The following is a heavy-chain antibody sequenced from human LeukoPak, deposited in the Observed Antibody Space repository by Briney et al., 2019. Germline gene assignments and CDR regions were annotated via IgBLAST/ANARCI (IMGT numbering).Heavy chain of an antibody. CDR3: ARDSGIAAAGTSSY. J-gene: IGHJ4*02. V-gene: IGHV3-53*01. Sequence: GGSLRLSCAASGFTVSSNYMSWVRQAPGKGLEWVSVIYSGGSTYYADSVKGRFTISRDNAKNSLYLQMNSLRAEDTAVYYCARDSGIAAAGTSSYWGQGTLVTVSS. CDR2: IYSGGST. CDR1: GFTVSSNY. D-gene: IGHD6-13*01.